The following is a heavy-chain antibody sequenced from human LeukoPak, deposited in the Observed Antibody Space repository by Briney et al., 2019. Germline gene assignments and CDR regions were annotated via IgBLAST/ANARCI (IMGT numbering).Heavy chain of an antibody. CDR3: ASLSIAARPRGYYYMDV. Sequence: ASVKVSCKASGYTFTSYGISWVRQAPGQGLEWMGWISAYNGNTNYAQKLQGRVTMTTDTSTSTAYMELRSLRSDDTAVYYCASLSIAARPRGYYYMDVWGKGTTVTVSS. V-gene: IGHV1-18*01. J-gene: IGHJ6*03. D-gene: IGHD6-6*01. CDR1: GYTFTSYG. CDR2: ISAYNGNT.